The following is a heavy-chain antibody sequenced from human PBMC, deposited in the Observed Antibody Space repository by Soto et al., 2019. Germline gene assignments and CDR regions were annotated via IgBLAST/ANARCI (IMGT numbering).Heavy chain of an antibody. V-gene: IGHV4-30-2*01. CDR1: RGSVSSGGYS. J-gene: IGHJ5*02. D-gene: IGHD2-8*01. CDR3: TRGVLA. CDR2: ISPSGSP. Sequence: QVQLQESGSRLVRPSQTRSLTCSVSRGSVSSGGYSWSWIRQAPGKGLEWIGFISPSGSPAYNPSLKSRVSISVETSNNQISLELSSVTAADTAVYYCTRGVLAWGPGTLVTVSS.